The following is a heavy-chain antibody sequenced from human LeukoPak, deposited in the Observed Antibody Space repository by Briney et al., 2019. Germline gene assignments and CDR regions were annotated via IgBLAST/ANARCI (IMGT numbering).Heavy chain of an antibody. J-gene: IGHJ4*02. CDR2: IIPIFGTA. Sequence: SVKVSCKASGGTFISYAISWVRQAPGQGLEWMEGIIPIFGTANYAQKFQGRVTITADESTSTAYMELSSLRSEDTAVYYCARSDSSGSQFSYFDYWGQGTLVTVSS. D-gene: IGHD3-22*01. CDR1: GGTFISYA. V-gene: IGHV1-69*13. CDR3: ARSDSSGSQFSYFDY.